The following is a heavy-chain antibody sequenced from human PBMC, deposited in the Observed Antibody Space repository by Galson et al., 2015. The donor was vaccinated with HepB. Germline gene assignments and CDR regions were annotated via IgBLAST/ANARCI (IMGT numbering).Heavy chain of an antibody. CDR3: SRHGWEYYDIFTTFNAFDI. J-gene: IGHJ3*02. CDR2: IDPSDSYT. CDR1: GYSFTSYW. V-gene: IGHV5-10-1*01. D-gene: IGHD3-9*01. Sequence: QSGAEVKKPGESLRISCKGSGYSFTSYWISWVRQMPGKGLEWMGRIDPSDSYTNYSPSFQGHVTISDDKSISTAYLQWSSLKASDTAMYYCSRHGWEYYDIFTTFNAFDIWGQGTMVTVSS.